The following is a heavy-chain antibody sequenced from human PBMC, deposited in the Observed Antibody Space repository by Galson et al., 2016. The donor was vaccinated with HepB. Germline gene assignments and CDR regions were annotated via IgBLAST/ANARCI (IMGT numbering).Heavy chain of an antibody. CDR3: AREPGHCTGNSCYSGGMDV. V-gene: IGHV6-1*01. CDR2: TYYRSKWYN. CDR1: GDSVSSDTAA. D-gene: IGHD2-15*01. J-gene: IGHJ6*02. Sequence: CAISGDSVSSDTAAWNWIRQSPSRGLEWLGRTYYRSKWYNDYAVSVKRRITINPDTSTNQFSLQLSSVTPEDTAVYYCAREPGHCTGNSCYSGGMDVWGQGTTVTVSS.